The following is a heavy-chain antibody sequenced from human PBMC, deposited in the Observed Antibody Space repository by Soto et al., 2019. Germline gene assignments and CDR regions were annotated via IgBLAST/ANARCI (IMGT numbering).Heavy chain of an antibody. V-gene: IGHV1-3*01. CDR2: IDAGNGNA. D-gene: IGHD1-26*01. CDR1: GYTFTSYA. Sequence: ASVKVSCKASGYTFTSYAMHWVRQAPGQRLEWMGWIDAGNGNAKYSQKFQGRVTITRDTSASTAYMELSSLRSEDTAVYYCARDLVVGATWSYYYGMDVWGQGTTVTVSS. J-gene: IGHJ6*02. CDR3: ARDLVVGATWSYYYGMDV.